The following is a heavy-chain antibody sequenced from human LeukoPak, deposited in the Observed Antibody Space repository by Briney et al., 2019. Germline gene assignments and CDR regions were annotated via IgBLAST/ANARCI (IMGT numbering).Heavy chain of an antibody. CDR2: IHYTGNT. CDR3: ARHSSRLRHFDS. V-gene: IGHV4-39*01. Sequence: PSETLSLTCTVSGGSVGSSAFYSGWIRQPPGKGLEWIGSIHYTGNTYYNSSLRNRVTISVDSSRNQFSLRLTSVTAADTAVYYCARHSSRLRHFDSWGQGTLVTVSS. CDR1: GGSVGSSAFY. J-gene: IGHJ4*02. D-gene: IGHD2-15*01.